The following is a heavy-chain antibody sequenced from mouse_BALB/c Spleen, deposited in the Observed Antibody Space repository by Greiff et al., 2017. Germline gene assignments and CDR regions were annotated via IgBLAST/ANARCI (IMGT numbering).Heavy chain of an antibody. CDR2: INPSSGYT. CDR1: GYTFTSYT. J-gene: IGHJ3*01. D-gene: IGHD2-14*01. Sequence: QVQLKQSAAELARPGASVKMSCKASGYTFTSYTMHWVKQRPGQGLEWIGYINPSSGYTEYNQKFKDKTTLTADKSSSTAYMQLSSLTSEDSAVYYCARSYYRYDKDAWFAYWGQGTLVTVSA. CDR3: ARSYYRYDKDAWFAY. V-gene: IGHV1-4*02.